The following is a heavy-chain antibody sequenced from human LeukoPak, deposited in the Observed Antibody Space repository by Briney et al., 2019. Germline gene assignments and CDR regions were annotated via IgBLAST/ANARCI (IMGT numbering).Heavy chain of an antibody. D-gene: IGHD3-3*01. CDR3: ARACVEWLLPNY. CDR1: GYTFTVYY. Sequence: ASVKVSCTASGYTFTVYYMHWVRQAPGQGLEWMGRINPNSGGTNYAQKFQGRVTMTRDTSISTAYMELSRLRSDDTAVYYCARACVEWLLPNYWGQGTLVTVSS. CDR2: INPNSGGT. J-gene: IGHJ4*02. V-gene: IGHV1-2*06.